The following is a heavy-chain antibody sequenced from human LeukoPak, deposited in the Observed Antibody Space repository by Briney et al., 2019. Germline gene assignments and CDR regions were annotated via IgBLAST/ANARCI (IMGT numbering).Heavy chain of an antibody. V-gene: IGHV1-69*06. J-gene: IGHJ6*04. CDR1: GGTFSTYT. CDR3: ARDAGTTFYYGMDA. Sequence: ASVKVSCKASGGTFSTYTINWVRQAPGQGLEWMGGIIPIFGTANYAQKFQGRVTITADKSTSTVYMELSSLRSEDTAVYYCARDAGTTFYYGMDAWGKGTTVTVSS. CDR2: IIPIFGTA. D-gene: IGHD1/OR15-1a*01.